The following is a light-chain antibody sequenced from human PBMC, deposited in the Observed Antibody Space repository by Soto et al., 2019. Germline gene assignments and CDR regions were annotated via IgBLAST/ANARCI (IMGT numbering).Light chain of an antibody. Sequence: EIVLTQSPGTLSLSPGERATLSCRASQSVRSNYLAWYQQKRVQAPRLLIYGASRRATGIPTRFSGSGSGTDFTLTISRLEPEDFAVYYCQQYDTSPRPFGQGTKVEI. J-gene: IGKJ1*01. V-gene: IGKV3-20*01. CDR3: QQYDTSPRP. CDR1: QSVRSNY. CDR2: GAS.